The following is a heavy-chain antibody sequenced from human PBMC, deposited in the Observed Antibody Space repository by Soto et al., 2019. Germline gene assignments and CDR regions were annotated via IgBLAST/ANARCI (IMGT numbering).Heavy chain of an antibody. D-gene: IGHD3-16*01. J-gene: IGHJ3*02. CDR3: AKENGGLPHDAFDI. V-gene: IGHV3-23*01. CDR1: GFTFSTYA. Sequence: EVQLLESGGGLVQPGGSLRLSCAASGFTFSTYAMAWVRQAPGKGLEWVSTISGRGDETYYADSVKGRFTISRDNSRSTLWLQMNSLRDEDTAVYYCAKENGGLPHDAFDIWGQGTMVTVSP. CDR2: ISGRGDET.